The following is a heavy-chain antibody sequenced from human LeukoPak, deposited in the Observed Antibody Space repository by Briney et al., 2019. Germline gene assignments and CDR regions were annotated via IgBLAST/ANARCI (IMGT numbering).Heavy chain of an antibody. CDR2: MNPNSGNT. CDR3: ARDGYSGHVPTCFDY. CDR1: GYTFTSYD. J-gene: IGHJ4*02. V-gene: IGHV1-8*03. Sequence: EASVKVSCKASGYTFTSYDINWVRQATGQGLEWMGWMNPNSGNTGYAQKFQGRVTITRNTSISTAYMELSSLRSEDAAVYYCARDGYSGHVPTCFDYWGQGTLVTVSS. D-gene: IGHD5-12*01.